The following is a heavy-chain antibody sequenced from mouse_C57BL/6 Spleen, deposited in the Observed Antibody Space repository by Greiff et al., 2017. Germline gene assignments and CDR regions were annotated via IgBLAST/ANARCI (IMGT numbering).Heavy chain of an antibody. CDR3: ARHGDDGYYGGIAY. CDR1: GFTFSDYY. V-gene: IGHV5-12*01. Sequence: EVKLMESGGGLVQPGGSLKLSCAASGFTFSDYYMYWVRQTPEKRLEWVAYISNGGGSTYYADTVKGRFTISRDNAKNTLYLQMSRLKSEDTAMYYCARHGDDGYYGGIAYWGQGTLVTVSA. J-gene: IGHJ3*01. CDR2: ISNGGGST. D-gene: IGHD2-3*01.